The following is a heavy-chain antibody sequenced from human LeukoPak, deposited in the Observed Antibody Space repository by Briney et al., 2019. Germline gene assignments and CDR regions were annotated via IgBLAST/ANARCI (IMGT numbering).Heavy chain of an antibody. D-gene: IGHD3-22*01. V-gene: IGHV3-30*04. CDR1: GFTFSSYA. CDR2: ISYDGRNK. Sequence: GGSLRLSCAASGFTFSSYAMHWVRQAPGKGLEWVAVISYDGRNKDYADSVKGRFTISRDNYKNTLYLQMNSLRAEDTAVYYCAREPYYYDSSGPGAFDIWGQGTMVTVSS. CDR3: AREPYYYDSSGPGAFDI. J-gene: IGHJ3*02.